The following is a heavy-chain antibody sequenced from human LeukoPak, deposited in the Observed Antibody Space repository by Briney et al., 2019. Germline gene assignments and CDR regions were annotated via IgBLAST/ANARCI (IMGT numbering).Heavy chain of an antibody. V-gene: IGHV1-46*01. CDR2: INPSGGST. CDR1: GYTFTSYY. D-gene: IGHD2-8*01. J-gene: IGHJ5*02. Sequence: GASVKVSCKASGYTFTSYYMHWVRQAPGQGLEWMGIINPSGGSTNYAQKFQGRVTMTRDMSTSTVYMELSSLRSEDTAVYYCASMVYVLSGFDPWGQGTLVTVSS. CDR3: ASMVYVLSGFDP.